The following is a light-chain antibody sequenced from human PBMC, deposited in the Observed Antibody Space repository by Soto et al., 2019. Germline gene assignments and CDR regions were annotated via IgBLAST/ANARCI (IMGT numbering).Light chain of an antibody. J-gene: IGKJ1*01. CDR1: QSVGSN. V-gene: IGKV3-20*01. Sequence: EIVMTQSPATLSVSPGERVTLSCRARQSVGSNLAWYQQKPGQAPGLLIYGASNRATGIPDRFSGSGSGTDFTLTISRLEPEDFAVYYCQQYGSSGTFGQGTKVDIK. CDR3: QQYGSSGT. CDR2: GAS.